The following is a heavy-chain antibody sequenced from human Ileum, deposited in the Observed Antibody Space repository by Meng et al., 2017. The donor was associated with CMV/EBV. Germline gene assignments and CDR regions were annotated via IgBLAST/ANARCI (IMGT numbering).Heavy chain of an antibody. J-gene: IGHJ1*01. D-gene: IGHD3-22*01. Sequence: EVQLVESGGGLAEPGGSLTVSCAASGFNFNIAWMSWVRQAPGKGLEWVGHIRSKGGGGTTDYSAAAKGRFTISRDDSKNRLYLQMNSLRTEDTAVYYCTHCQDFYQTSGIWGQGTLVTVAS. V-gene: IGHV3-15*01. CDR3: THCQDFYQTSGI. CDR1: GFNFNIAW. CDR2: IRSKGGGGTT.